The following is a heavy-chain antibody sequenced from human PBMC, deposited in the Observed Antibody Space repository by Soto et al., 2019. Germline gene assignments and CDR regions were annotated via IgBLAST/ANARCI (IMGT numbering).Heavy chain of an antibody. D-gene: IGHD4-17*01. CDR3: ARAYGDYETIYFDY. V-gene: IGHV4-59*01. CDR1: GGSISSYY. J-gene: IGHJ4*02. Sequence: SQTLSLTCTVSGGSISSYYRSWIRQPPGKGLEWIGYIYYSGSTNYNPSLKSRVTISVDTSKNQFSLKLSSVTAADTAVYYCARAYGDYETIYFDYWGQGTLVTVS. CDR2: IYYSGST.